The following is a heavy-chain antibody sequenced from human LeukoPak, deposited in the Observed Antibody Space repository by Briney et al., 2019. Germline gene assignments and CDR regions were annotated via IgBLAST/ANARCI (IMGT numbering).Heavy chain of an antibody. CDR3: NTDPSFFVIPP. D-gene: IGHD3-16*02. V-gene: IGHV3-15*01. J-gene: IGHJ4*02. CDR2: IKSKTDGETT. CDR1: GFTFSSYA. Sequence: PGGSLRLSCAASGFTFSSYAMNWVRQAPGEGLEWGGRIKSKTDGETTDYAAPVRGRFTISRDDSKDTLYLQMNSLRTEDTAVYYCNTDPSFFVIPPWGQGTLVTVSS.